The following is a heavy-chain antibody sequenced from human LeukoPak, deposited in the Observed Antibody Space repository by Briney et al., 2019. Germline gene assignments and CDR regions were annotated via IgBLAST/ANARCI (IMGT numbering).Heavy chain of an antibody. V-gene: IGHV3-30*18. Sequence: GGSLRLSCAASGFTFSSYGMHWVRQAPGKGLEWVAVISYDGSNKYYADSVKGRFTISRDNSKNTLYLQMNSLRAEDTVVYYCAKDKGHYDFWSGYPYYFDYWGQGTLVTVSS. CDR2: ISYDGSNK. J-gene: IGHJ4*02. CDR3: AKDKGHYDFWSGYPYYFDY. D-gene: IGHD3-3*01. CDR1: GFTFSSYG.